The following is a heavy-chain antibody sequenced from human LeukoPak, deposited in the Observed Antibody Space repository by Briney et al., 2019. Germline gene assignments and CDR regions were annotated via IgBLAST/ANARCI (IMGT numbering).Heavy chain of an antibody. CDR3: ARGVVRGTTGTTSPYYYYYYMDV. Sequence: SETLSLTCAVYGGSFSGYYWSWIRQPPGKGLERIGEINHSGSTNYNPSLKSRVTISVDTSKNQFSLKLSSVTAADTAVYYCARGVVRGTTGTTSPYYYYYYMDVWGKGTTVTVSS. J-gene: IGHJ6*03. V-gene: IGHV4-34*01. CDR2: INHSGST. D-gene: IGHD1-1*01. CDR1: GGSFSGYY.